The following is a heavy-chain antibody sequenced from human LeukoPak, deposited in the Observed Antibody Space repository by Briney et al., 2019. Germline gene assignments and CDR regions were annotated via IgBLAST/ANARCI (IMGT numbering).Heavy chain of an antibody. V-gene: IGHV3-21*01. CDR2: ISSSSSYI. CDR3: ARSGYNYGYWFDC. CDR1: AFTFSSYS. D-gene: IGHD5-18*01. J-gene: IGHJ4*02. Sequence: GGSLRLSCAASAFTFSSYSMNWVRQAPGKGLEWVSSISSSSSYIYYADSVKGRFTISRDNAKNSLYLQMNSLRAEDTAVYYCARSGYNYGYWFDCWGQGTLVTVSS.